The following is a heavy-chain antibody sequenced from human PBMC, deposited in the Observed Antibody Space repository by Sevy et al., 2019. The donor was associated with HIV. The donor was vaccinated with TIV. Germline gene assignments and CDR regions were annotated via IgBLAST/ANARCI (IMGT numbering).Heavy chain of an antibody. J-gene: IGHJ4*02. D-gene: IGHD2-2*01. Sequence: GGSLRLSCAASGFTFSNYGMHWARQAPGKGLEWVAFIRYDESNSYSADSVKGRFTICRDNSKNKLYLQINSLRAEDTAVYYCAKDYRIYCSRTSCLFDYWGQGTLVTVSS. CDR1: GFTFSNYG. V-gene: IGHV3-30*02. CDR3: AKDYRIYCSRTSCLFDY. CDR2: IRYDESNS.